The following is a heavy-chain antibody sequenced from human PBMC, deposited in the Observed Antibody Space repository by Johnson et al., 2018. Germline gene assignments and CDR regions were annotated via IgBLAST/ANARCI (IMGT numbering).Heavy chain of an antibody. CDR3: AKIKEGGASFDI. J-gene: IGHJ3*02. Sequence: QVQLVQSGPGLVKPSETLSLTCTVSGGSISSNYCSWIRQSPGMGLQWIGYIHYSGSTSYNPSLKSRVTMSVDASKNEFYLEVTSVTAADTAVYYCAKIKEGGASFDIWGQGTVVTVSS. CDR1: GGSISSNY. D-gene: IGHD3-16*01. CDR2: IHYSGST. V-gene: IGHV4-59*01.